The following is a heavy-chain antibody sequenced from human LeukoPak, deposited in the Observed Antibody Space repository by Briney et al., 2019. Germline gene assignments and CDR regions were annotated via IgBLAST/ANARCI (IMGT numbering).Heavy chain of an antibody. CDR1: GFTFRSYG. CDR3: AKDGLDYGDPYYFDY. D-gene: IGHD4-17*01. J-gene: IGHJ4*02. CDR2: ISGSGDGT. V-gene: IGHV3-23*01. Sequence: GGSLRLSCAASGFTFRSYGMSWVRQAPGKGLEWVSAISGSGDGTNYADSVKGRFTISRDNSKNTLYLQMNSLRVEDTAVYYCAKDGLDYGDPYYFDYWGQGTLVTVSS.